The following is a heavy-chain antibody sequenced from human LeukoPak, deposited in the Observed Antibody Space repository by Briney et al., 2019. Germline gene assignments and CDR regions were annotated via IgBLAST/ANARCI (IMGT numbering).Heavy chain of an antibody. CDR3: ATGITRDNYDFWSGYYPSDAFDI. V-gene: IGHV4-31*03. CDR1: GCSISSGGYY. J-gene: IGHJ3*02. Sequence: SQTLSLTCTVSGCSISSGGYYWIWIRQDPGKGLEWVGYSYYSGSTYYDPALKSRVAVPVATSKNQSSLKLSPGTAADTAVYYCATGITRDNYDFWSGYYPSDAFDISGHGTMVTVSS. CDR2: SYYSGST. D-gene: IGHD3-3*01.